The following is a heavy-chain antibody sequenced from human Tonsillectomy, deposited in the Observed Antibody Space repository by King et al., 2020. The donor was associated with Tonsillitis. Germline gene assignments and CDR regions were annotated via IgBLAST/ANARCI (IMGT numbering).Heavy chain of an antibody. V-gene: IGHV3-21*01. CDR2: ISSSSSNI. CDR3: ARDWDGIAAAGTDHPCYYGMDV. Sequence: VQLVESGGGLVKPGGSLRLSCAASGFTFSSYSMNWVRQAPGKGLEWVSSISSSSSNIYYAASVKGRFTISRDNAKNSLYLQMNSLRAEDTAVYYCARDWDGIAAAGTDHPCYYGMDVWGQGTTVTVSS. D-gene: IGHD6-13*01. J-gene: IGHJ6*02. CDR1: GFTFSSYS.